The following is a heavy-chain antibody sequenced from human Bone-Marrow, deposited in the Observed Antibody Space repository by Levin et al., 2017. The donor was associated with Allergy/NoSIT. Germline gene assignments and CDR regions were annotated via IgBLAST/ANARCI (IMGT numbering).Heavy chain of an antibody. D-gene: IGHD3-22*01. CDR3: ARRQSSGSDY. J-gene: IGHJ4*02. Sequence: GESLKISCQGSGYTFSIYWIAWVRQVPGRGLEWMGVIYPNDNDVRYSPSFQGQVTISADRSTSTAYLQWSSLKASDSAKYYCARRQSSGSDYWGQGTLVTVSS. CDR2: IYPNDNDV. V-gene: IGHV5-51*01. CDR1: GYTFSIYW.